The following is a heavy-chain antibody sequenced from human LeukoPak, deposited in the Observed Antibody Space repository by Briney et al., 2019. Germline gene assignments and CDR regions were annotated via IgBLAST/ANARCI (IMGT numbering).Heavy chain of an antibody. V-gene: IGHV1-18*01. D-gene: IGHD3-10*01. J-gene: IGHJ5*02. CDR1: GYTFTSYG. CDR2: ISAYNGNT. CDR3: TVAFGFGDDWFDR. Sequence: ASVKVSCKASGYTFTSYGMSWVRQAPGQGLAWMGWISAYNGNTNYAQKLQGRVTMTTDTSTSTAYMELRSLTSDDTAVYFSTVAFGFGDDWFDRWGQGTLVSVSS.